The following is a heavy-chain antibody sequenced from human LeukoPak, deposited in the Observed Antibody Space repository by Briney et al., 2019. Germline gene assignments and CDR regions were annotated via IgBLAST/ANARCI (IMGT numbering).Heavy chain of an antibody. J-gene: IGHJ6*02. CDR1: GFAFSSYA. Sequence: GGSLRLSCAASGFAFSSYAMSWVRQAPGKGLEWVSAISDSGGSTYYADSVKGRFTISRDNSKNTLYLLMNSLRGEDTAVYYCAKGLVKGSGSYYIPPYYYGMDVRGQGTTVTVSS. V-gene: IGHV3-23*01. CDR2: ISDSGGST. D-gene: IGHD3-10*01. CDR3: AKGLVKGSGSYYIPPYYYGMDV.